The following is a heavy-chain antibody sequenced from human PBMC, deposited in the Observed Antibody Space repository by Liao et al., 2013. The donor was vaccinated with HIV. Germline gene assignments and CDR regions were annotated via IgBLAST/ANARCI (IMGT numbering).Heavy chain of an antibody. CDR3: AARGYSYGKGGWFDP. CDR1: GGSISSYY. D-gene: IGHD5-18*01. J-gene: IGHJ5*02. V-gene: IGHV4-34*01. Sequence: QVQLQESGPGLVKPSETLSLTCTVSGGSISSYYWSWIRQPPGKGLEWIGEINHSGSTNYNPSLKSRVTISVDTSKNQFSLKLSSVTAADTAVYYCAARGYSYGKGGWFDPWGQGTLVTVSS. CDR2: INHSGST.